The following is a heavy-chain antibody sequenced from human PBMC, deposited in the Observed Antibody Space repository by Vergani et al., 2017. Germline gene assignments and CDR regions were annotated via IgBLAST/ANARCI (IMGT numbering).Heavy chain of an antibody. Sequence: EVQLLESGGGVVQPGRSLRLSCAASGFTFSSYSMNWVRQAPGKGLEWVSSISSSSSYIYYADSVKGRFTISRDNAKNSLYLQMNSLRAEDTAVYHCARDSYDSSGYYSYNYFDYWGQGTLVTVSS. CDR1: GFTFSSYS. J-gene: IGHJ4*02. CDR3: ARDSYDSSGYYSYNYFDY. D-gene: IGHD3-22*01. CDR2: ISSSSSYI. V-gene: IGHV3-21*01.